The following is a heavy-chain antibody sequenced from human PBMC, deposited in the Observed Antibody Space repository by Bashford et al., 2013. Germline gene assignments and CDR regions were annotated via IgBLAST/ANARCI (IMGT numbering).Heavy chain of an antibody. CDR2: INGNGRNT. D-gene: IGHD6-19*01. J-gene: IGHJ4*02. V-gene: IGHV3-23*01. Sequence: GGSLRLSCAASGFMFDDYAMYWVRQAPGKGLEWVSAINGNGRNTYYADSVKGRFTISRDNSKNTLYLQMNSLRAEDTALYYCALRALAATHHEYWGQGTLVTVSS. CDR3: ALRALAATHHEY. CDR1: GFMFDDYA.